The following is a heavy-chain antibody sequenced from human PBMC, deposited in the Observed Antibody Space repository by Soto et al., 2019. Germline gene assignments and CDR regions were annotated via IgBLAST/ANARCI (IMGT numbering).Heavy chain of an antibody. V-gene: IGHV3-66*01. Sequence: EVQLVESGGGLVQPGGSLRLSCAVSGFTVSTNYMNWVRQAPGKGLEWVSVIYSGGSTNYADSVKDRFTISRDNSENTLYLQMSSLRAEDTAVYYCQYLPSPAWGQGTLVTVSS. J-gene: IGHJ5*02. CDR2: IYSGGST. CDR3: QYLPSPA. CDR1: GFTVSTNY.